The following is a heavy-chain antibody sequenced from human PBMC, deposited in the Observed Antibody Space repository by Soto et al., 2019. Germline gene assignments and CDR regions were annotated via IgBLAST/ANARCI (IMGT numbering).Heavy chain of an antibody. CDR3: ASDAPPTDY. Sequence: QVQLVQSGAEVKKPGASVKFSCKASGYTFTSYAIIWVRQAPGQGLEWMGWISAYNGNTNYAEKLQGRVTMTTDTSKRPASIELRSLRSDDTAEYYCASDAPPTDYWGQGTLVTVSS. V-gene: IGHV1-18*01. CDR2: ISAYNGNT. J-gene: IGHJ4*02. CDR1: GYTFTSYA.